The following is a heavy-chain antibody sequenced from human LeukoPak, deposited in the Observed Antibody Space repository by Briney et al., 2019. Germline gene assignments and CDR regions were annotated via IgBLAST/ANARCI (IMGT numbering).Heavy chain of an antibody. J-gene: IGHJ4*02. Sequence: PGRSLRLSCAASGFTFSSYGMHWVRQAPGKGLEWVAVIWYDGSNKYYADSVKGRFTISRDNSKHTLYLQINSLRAGDTAVYYCARGVTRYCSSTSCYYFDYWGQGTLVTVSS. D-gene: IGHD2-2*01. V-gene: IGHV3-33*01. CDR1: GFTFSSYG. CDR3: ARGVTRYCSSTSCYYFDY. CDR2: IWYDGSNK.